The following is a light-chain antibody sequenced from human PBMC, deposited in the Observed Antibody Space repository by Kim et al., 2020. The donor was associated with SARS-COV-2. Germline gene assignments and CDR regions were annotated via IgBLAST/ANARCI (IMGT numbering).Light chain of an antibody. Sequence: EIVLTQSPGTLSLSPGERGTLSCRASQSVSSSYLAWYQQKVGQAPRLLIYGASSRATGIPDRFSGSGSGTDFTLTISRLEPDDFAVYYCQQYGSSPYTFGQGTKLEI. CDR2: GAS. J-gene: IGKJ2*01. CDR3: QQYGSSPYT. CDR1: QSVSSSY. V-gene: IGKV3-20*01.